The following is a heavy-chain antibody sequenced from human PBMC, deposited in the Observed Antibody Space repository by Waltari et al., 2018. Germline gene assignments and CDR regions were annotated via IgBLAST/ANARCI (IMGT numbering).Heavy chain of an antibody. Sequence: QVHLVESGGGVVRPGKSLRLSCVAPGFIFRDYAMHWVRQTPGKGLHWVALISYDGVDKGYADSLKGRFTISRDNSKSTLYLQIDSLRSEDTAVYYCARDYNSLVDYWGQGILVTVSS. CDR2: ISYDGVDK. V-gene: IGHV3-30*01. CDR3: ARDYNSLVDY. D-gene: IGHD1-1*01. J-gene: IGHJ4*02. CDR1: GFIFRDYA.